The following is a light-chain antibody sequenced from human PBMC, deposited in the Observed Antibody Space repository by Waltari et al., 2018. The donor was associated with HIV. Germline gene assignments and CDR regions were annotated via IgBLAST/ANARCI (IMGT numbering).Light chain of an antibody. J-gene: IGLJ2*01. CDR3: QSYDSSLSGVV. V-gene: IGLV1-40*01. CDR1: SSNIGAGYD. Sequence: QSVLTQPPSVSGAPGQRVTISCTGGSSNIGAGYDYPWYQQLPGTAPKLLIYGNANRPSGVPDRFSGSKSGTSASLAITGLQAEDESDYYCQSYDSSLSGVVFGGGTKLTVL. CDR2: GNA.